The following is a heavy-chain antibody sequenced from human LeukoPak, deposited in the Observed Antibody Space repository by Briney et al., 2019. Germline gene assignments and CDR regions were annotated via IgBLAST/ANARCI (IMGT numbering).Heavy chain of an antibody. J-gene: IGHJ4*02. CDR1: GGSISSYY. V-gene: IGHV4-59*08. Sequence: SETLSLTCTVSGGSISSYYWSWIRQPPGKGLEWIGYIYYSGSTNYNPSLKSRVTISVDTSKNQFSLKLSSVTAADTAVYYCARHGIAAAVRVDFDYWGQGTLVTVSS. D-gene: IGHD6-13*01. CDR2: IYYSGST. CDR3: ARHGIAAAVRVDFDY.